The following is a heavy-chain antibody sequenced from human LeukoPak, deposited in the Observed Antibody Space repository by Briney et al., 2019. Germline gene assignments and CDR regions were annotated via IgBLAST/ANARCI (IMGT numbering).Heavy chain of an antibody. CDR3: ARVYYQDSGTSYRHLDY. CDR2: IKQDESEK. D-gene: IGHD3-22*01. V-gene: IGHV3-7*01. J-gene: IGHJ4*02. CDR1: GFTFRNYC. Sequence: PGGSLRLSCAASGFTFRNYCMTSGPHGPGERLGWVASIKQDESEKYCVDSVKGRFTISRDNAENSLYLQMNSLRAEDTAVYYCARVYYQDSGTSYRHLDYWGQGTLVTVSS.